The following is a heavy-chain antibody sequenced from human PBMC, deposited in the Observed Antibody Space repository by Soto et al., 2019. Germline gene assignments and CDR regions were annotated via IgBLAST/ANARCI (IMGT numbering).Heavy chain of an antibody. CDR1: GRSISSYY. V-gene: IGHV4-59*08. Sequence: ETLSLTCTVSGRSISSYYWRWIRPPPGKGLEWIGYIYYSGSTNYNPSLKSRVTISVDTSKNQFSLKLSSVTAADTAVYYGARHVDPWGQGTLVTVSS. CDR2: IYYSGST. CDR3: ARHVDP. J-gene: IGHJ5*02.